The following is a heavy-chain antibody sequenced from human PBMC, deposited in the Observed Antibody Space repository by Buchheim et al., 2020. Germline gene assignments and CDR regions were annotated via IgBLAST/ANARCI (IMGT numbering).Heavy chain of an antibody. J-gene: IGHJ6*02. Sequence: QVQLQQWGAGLLKPSETLSLTCAVSGGSFSGYYWSWIRQPPGKGLEWIGEINHSGSTNYNPSLKSRVTISVDTSKNQFSLKLSSVTAADTAVYYCARGRDGYNYYYYYGMDVWGQGTT. V-gene: IGHV4-34*01. CDR3: ARGRDGYNYYYYYGMDV. D-gene: IGHD5-24*01. CDR2: INHSGST. CDR1: GGSFSGYY.